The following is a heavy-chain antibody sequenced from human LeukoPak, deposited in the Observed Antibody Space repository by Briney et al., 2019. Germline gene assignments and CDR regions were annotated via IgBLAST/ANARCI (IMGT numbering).Heavy chain of an antibody. J-gene: IGHJ3*02. D-gene: IGHD6-13*01. CDR3: ARAGIAAADAFDI. CDR1: GYTFTSYY. V-gene: IGHV1-46*01. Sequence: ASVKVSCKASGYTFTSYYMHWVRQAPGQGLEWMGIINPSGGSTSYAQKFQGGVTMTRDMSTSTVYMELSSLRSEDTAVYYCARAGIAAADAFDIWGQGTMVTVSS. CDR2: INPSGGST.